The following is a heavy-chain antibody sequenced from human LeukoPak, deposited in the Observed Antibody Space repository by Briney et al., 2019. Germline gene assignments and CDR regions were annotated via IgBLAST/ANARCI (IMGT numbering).Heavy chain of an antibody. CDR1: GYTFTGYY. CDR3: ARDFVEGGDCYSCEAFDI. D-gene: IGHD2-21*02. V-gene: IGHV1-2*02. CDR2: INPNSGGT. Sequence: ASVKVSCKASGYTFTGYYMHWVRQAPGQGLEWMGWINPNSGGTNYAQKFQGRVTMTRDTSISTAYMELSRLRSDDTAVYYCARDFVEGGDCYSCEAFDIWGQGTPVTVSS. J-gene: IGHJ3*02.